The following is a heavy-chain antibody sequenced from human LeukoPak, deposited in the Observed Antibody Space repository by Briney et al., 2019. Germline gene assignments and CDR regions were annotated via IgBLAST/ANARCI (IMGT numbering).Heavy chain of an antibody. V-gene: IGHV3-30*04. CDR1: GSTFSTYA. J-gene: IGHJ4*02. D-gene: IGHD2-8*01. CDR3: ARVYLERLTAGYFDH. CDR2: ISYDGRQN. Sequence: GGSLRLSCAASGSTFSTYAMNWVRRAPGKGLEWVAVISYDGRQNYYADSVKGRFTISRDNSKNTLYLQMNSLRDEDSAAYYCARVYLERLTAGYFDHWGQGTWVTVSP.